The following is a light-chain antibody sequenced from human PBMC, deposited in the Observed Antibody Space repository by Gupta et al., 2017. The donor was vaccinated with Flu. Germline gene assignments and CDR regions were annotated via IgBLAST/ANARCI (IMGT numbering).Light chain of an antibody. J-gene: IGKJ1*01. CDR2: WAS. CDR1: ESLFYSSNNKNY. Sequence: LGERATSNCKSSESLFYSSNNKNYLAWFQQKPGQPPKLLFYWASTRESGVPDRFSAGGSGTDFTLTISSLQAEDVAVYYCQQCVNTPPWTFSRGTKVEVK. V-gene: IGKV4-1*01. CDR3: QQCVNTPPWT.